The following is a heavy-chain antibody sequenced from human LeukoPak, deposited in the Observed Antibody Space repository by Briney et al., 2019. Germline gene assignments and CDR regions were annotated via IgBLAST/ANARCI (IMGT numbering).Heavy chain of an antibody. CDR2: IWYDGSNK. CDR3: ARVTSSRGAIDI. D-gene: IGHD6-13*01. V-gene: IGHV3-33*03. Sequence: GGSLRLSCAASGFTFSSYGMHWVRQAPGKGLEWVAVIWYDGSNKYYADSVKGRFTISRDNAKNTLSLQMNSLRAEDTAVYYCARVTSSRGAIDIWGQGTMVTVSS. CDR1: GFTFSSYG. J-gene: IGHJ3*02.